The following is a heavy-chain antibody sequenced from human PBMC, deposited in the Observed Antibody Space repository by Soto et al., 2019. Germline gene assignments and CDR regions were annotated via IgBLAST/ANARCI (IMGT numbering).Heavy chain of an antibody. CDR2: INVYNGNT. D-gene: IGHD3-10*01. CDR3: ARGVGSGSYYNQYNWFDP. Sequence: ASVKVACKASGYTFTNYGISWVRQAPGQGLEWMGWINVYNGNTKYAQKVQGRVTMTTDTSTSTAYMELRSLRSDDTAVYYCARGVGSGSYYNQYNWFDPWGQGTLVTVSS. J-gene: IGHJ5*02. V-gene: IGHV1-18*01. CDR1: GYTFTNYG.